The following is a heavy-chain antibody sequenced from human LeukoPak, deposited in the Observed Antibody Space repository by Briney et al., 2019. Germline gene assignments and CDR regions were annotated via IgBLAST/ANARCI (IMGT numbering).Heavy chain of an antibody. J-gene: IGHJ3*02. Sequence: ASVKSSCRASGYIFTGDYMHWVRQAPGQGLEWMGWINPNNGGTNYAEKLQGRVAMTRDTSISTAYMELTRLRSDDTAVYYCARFDILTGLAAFDIWGQGTMVTVSS. CDR3: ARFDILTGLAAFDI. D-gene: IGHD3-9*01. CDR1: GYIFTGDY. V-gene: IGHV1-2*02. CDR2: INPNNGGT.